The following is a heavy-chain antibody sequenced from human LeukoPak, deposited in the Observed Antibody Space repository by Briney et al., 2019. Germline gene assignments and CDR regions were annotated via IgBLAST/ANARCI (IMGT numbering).Heavy chain of an antibody. CDR3: AKFDISLDAFDI. CDR2: ISGSGGST. V-gene: IGHV3-23*01. CDR1: GFTFSSYV. Sequence: PGGSLRLSCAASGFTFSSYVMTWVRQAPGKGLEWVSAISGSGGSTYYADSVKGRFTISRDNSKNTLYLQVNSLRAEDTAVYYCAKFDISLDAFDIWGQGTMVTVSS. D-gene: IGHD3-9*01. J-gene: IGHJ3*02.